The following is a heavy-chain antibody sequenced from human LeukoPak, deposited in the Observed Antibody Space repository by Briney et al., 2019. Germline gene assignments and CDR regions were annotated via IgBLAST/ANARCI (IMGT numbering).Heavy chain of an antibody. D-gene: IGHD3-3*01. J-gene: IGHJ4*02. Sequence: GGSLRLSCAASGFTFSSYSMNWVRQAPGKGLEWVSSISSSSSYIYYADSVKGRFTISRDNAKNSLYLQMNSLRAEDTAVYYCARPQVLFWSGYDYWGQGTLVSVSS. CDR1: GFTFSSYS. CDR2: ISSSSSYI. CDR3: ARPQVLFWSGYDY. V-gene: IGHV3-21*01.